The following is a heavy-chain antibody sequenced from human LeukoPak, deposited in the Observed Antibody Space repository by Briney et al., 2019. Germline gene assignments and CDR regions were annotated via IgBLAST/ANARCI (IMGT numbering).Heavy chain of an antibody. Sequence: SQTLSLTCTVSGGSISSGDYYWSWIRQPPGKGLEWIGYIYYSGSTYYNPSLKGRVTISVDTSKNQFSLKLSSVTAADTAVYYCARGVVLVPAATNNWFDPWGQGTLVTVSS. D-gene: IGHD2-2*01. CDR3: ARGVVLVPAATNNWFDP. CDR1: GGSISSGDYY. V-gene: IGHV4-30-4*01. CDR2: IYYSGST. J-gene: IGHJ5*02.